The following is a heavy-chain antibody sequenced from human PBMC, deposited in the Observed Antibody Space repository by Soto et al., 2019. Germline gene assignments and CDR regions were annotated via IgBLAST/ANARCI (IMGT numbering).Heavy chain of an antibody. D-gene: IGHD3-10*01. V-gene: IGHV1-24*01. CDR3: ATVLHGSGQNWFDP. CDR2: FDPEDGET. CDR1: GYTLTELS. Sequence: GASVKVSCKVSGYTLTELSMHWVRQAPGKGLEWMGGFDPEDGETIYAQKFQGRVTMTEDTSTDTAYMELSSLRSEDTAVYYCATVLHGSGQNWFDPWGQGTLVTVSS. J-gene: IGHJ5*02.